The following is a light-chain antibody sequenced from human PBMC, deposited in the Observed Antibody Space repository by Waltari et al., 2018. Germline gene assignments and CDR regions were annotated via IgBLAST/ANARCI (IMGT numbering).Light chain of an antibody. J-gene: IGLJ1*01. CDR1: SSDVGGYNY. CDR2: EVS. CDR3: SSYTSSSTLYV. V-gene: IGLV2-14*01. Sequence: QSALTQPASVSGSPGQSITISCTGTSSDVGGYNYASWYQQHPGKAPKLMIYEVSKRPSGVSNRFSGSKSGNTASLTISGLQAEDEADYYCSSYTSSSTLYVFGTGTKVTVL.